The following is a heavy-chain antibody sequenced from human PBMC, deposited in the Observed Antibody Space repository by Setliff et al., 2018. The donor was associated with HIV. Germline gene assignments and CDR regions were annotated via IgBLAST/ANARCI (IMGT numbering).Heavy chain of an antibody. CDR3: AKDRGRIAAAGYFDS. J-gene: IGHJ4*02. CDR1: GFTFDDYA. D-gene: IGHD6-13*01. V-gene: IGHV3-9*01. CDR2: ITWNSGSI. Sequence: LRLSCTASGFTFDDYAMHWVRQIPGKGLEWVADITWNSGSIVYADSVKGRFTISRDNAKNSLYLQMESLRPEDTALYYCAKDRGRIAAAGYFDSWGQGTQVTVSS.